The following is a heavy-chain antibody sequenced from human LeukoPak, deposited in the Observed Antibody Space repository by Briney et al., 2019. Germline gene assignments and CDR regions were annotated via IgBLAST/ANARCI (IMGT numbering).Heavy chain of an antibody. V-gene: IGHV4-30-4*01. D-gene: IGHD4/OR15-4a*01. CDR3: ARELTYADY. CDR2: IYYSGST. J-gene: IGHJ4*02. Sequence: SETLSLTCTVSGGSISSGDYYWSWIRQPPGKGLEWIGYIYYSGSTYYNPSLKSRVTMSVDTSKNQFSMKLSSVTAADTAVYYCARELTYADYWGQGTLVTVSS. CDR1: GGSISSGDYY.